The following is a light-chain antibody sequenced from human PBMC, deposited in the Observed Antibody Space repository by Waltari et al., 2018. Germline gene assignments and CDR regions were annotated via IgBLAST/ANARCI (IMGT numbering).Light chain of an antibody. CDR2: WAS. Sequence: DIVMTHSPDSLDVSLGGRATINCNSSQSVLYSSNNENYLTWYQQKPGQPPKLLIIWASTRESGVPDRFSGSGSGTDFTLTISSLQAEDVAVYYCQQYYNTPLTFGQGTKVEIK. J-gene: IGKJ1*01. CDR3: QQYYNTPLT. V-gene: IGKV4-1*01. CDR1: QSVLYSSNNENY.